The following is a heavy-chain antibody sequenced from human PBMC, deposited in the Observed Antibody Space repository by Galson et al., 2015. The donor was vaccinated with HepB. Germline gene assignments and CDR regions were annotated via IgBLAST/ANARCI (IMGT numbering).Heavy chain of an antibody. J-gene: IGHJ4*02. V-gene: IGHV3-30*02. Sequence: SLRLSCAASGFTFSSYGMHWVRQAPGKGLEWVAFIRYDGSNKYYADSVKGRFTISRDNSKNTLYLQMNSLRAEDTAVYYCAKDLHNAAAGKTAVASYFDYWGQGTLVTVSS. CDR3: AKDLHNAAAGKTAVASYFDY. D-gene: IGHD6-13*01. CDR1: GFTFSSYG. CDR2: IRYDGSNK.